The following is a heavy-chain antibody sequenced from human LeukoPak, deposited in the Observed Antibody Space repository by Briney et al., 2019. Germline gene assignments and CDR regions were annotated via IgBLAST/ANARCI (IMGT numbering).Heavy chain of an antibody. CDR1: GFTFSSYA. CDR2: ISYDGSNK. Sequence: GGSLRLSCAASGFTFSSYAMHWVRQAPGKGLEWVAVISYDGSNKYYADSVKGRFTISRDNSKNTLYLQMNSLRAEDTAVYYCAKDWDYYGSGTQFDYWGQGTLVTVSS. J-gene: IGHJ4*02. V-gene: IGHV3-30-3*01. CDR3: AKDWDYYGSGTQFDY. D-gene: IGHD3-10*01.